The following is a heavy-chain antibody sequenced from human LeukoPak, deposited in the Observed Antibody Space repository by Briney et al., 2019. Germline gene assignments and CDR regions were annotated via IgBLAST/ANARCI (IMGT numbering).Heavy chain of an antibody. CDR3: ARVGIAAADSVWFDP. CDR2: IYHSGST. D-gene: IGHD6-13*01. Sequence: SETLSLNCTVSGGSNSSGGYYWSWIRQPPGQGLERIGYIYHSGSTYYNPSLKSRVTISVDRSKNQFSLKLSSVTAADTAVYYCARVGIAAADSVWFDPWGQGTLVTVSS. J-gene: IGHJ5*02. V-gene: IGHV4-30-2*01. CDR1: GGSNSSGGYY.